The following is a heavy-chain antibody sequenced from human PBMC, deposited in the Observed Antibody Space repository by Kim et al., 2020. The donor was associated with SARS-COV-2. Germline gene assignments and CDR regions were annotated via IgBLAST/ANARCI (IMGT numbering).Heavy chain of an antibody. CDR3: ARDRVTQLWSLRPYYYYYYGMDV. Sequence: SVKVSCKASGGTFSSYAISWVRQAPGQGLEWMGGIIPIFGTANYAQKFQGRVTITADESTSTAYMELSSLRSEDTAVYYCARDRVTQLWSLRPYYYYYYGMDVWGQGTTVTVSS. V-gene: IGHV1-69*13. CDR2: IIPIFGTA. J-gene: IGHJ6*02. D-gene: IGHD5-18*01. CDR1: GGTFSSYA.